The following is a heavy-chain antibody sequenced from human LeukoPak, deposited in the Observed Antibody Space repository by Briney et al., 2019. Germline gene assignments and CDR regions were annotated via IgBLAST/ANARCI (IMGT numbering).Heavy chain of an antibody. J-gene: IGHJ4*02. CDR3: ARMRYSSSSQYYFDY. CDR2: IYYSGST. CDR1: GGSISSYY. Sequence: SETLSLTCTVSGGSISSYYWSWIRQPPGKGLEWIGYIYYSGSTNYNPSLKSRVTISVDTSKNQFSLKLSSVTAADTAVYYCARMRYSSSSQYYFDYWGQGTLVTVSS. D-gene: IGHD6-6*01. V-gene: IGHV4-59*01.